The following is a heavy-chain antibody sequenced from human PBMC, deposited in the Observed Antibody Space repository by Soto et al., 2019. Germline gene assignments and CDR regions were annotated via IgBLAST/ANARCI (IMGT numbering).Heavy chain of an antibody. Sequence: QVQLVESGGGVVQPGRSLRLSCAASGFTFSSYGMHWVRQAPGKGLEWVAVISYDGSNKYYADSVKGRFTISRDNSKNPLYLQMNSLRAEDTAVYYCATDLASITMVSSMRAVRYDGSGSYGPTWFDPWGQGTLVTVSS. CDR2: ISYDGSNK. V-gene: IGHV3-30*03. CDR1: GFTFSSYG. CDR3: ATDLASITMVSSMRAVRYDGSGSYGPTWFDP. D-gene: IGHD3-10*01. J-gene: IGHJ5*02.